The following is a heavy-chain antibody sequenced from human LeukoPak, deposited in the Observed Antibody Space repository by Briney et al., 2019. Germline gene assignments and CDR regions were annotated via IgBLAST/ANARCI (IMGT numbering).Heavy chain of an antibody. CDR2: IIPIFGTA. D-gene: IGHD6-19*01. CDR3: ARGVAVAGNAPYYYYYYMDV. V-gene: IGHV1-69*05. CDR1: GGTFSSYA. J-gene: IGHJ6*03. Sequence: ASVKVSCKASGGTFSSYAISWVRQAPGQGLEWMGRIIPIFGTANYAQKFQGRVTITTDESTSTAYMELSSLRSQDTAVYYCARGVAVAGNAPYYYYYYMDVWGKGTTVTVSS.